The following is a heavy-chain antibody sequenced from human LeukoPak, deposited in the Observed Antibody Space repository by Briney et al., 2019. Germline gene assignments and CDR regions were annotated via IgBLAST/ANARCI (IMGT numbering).Heavy chain of an antibody. CDR1: GGTFSSYA. CDR3: AREQTGIYDYYYYGMDV. J-gene: IGHJ6*02. CDR2: IIPILGIA. D-gene: IGHD5/OR15-5a*01. Sequence: ASVKVSCKASGGTFSSYAISWVRQAPGQGLEWMGRIIPILGIANYAQKFQGRVTITADKSTSTAYMELSSLRSEDTAVYYCAREQTGIYDYYYYGMDVWGQGTTVTVSS. V-gene: IGHV1-69*04.